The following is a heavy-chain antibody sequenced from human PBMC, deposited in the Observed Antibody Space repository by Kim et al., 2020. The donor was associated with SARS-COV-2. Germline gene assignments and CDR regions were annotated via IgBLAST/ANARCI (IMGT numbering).Heavy chain of an antibody. Sequence: GGSLRLSCAASGFTFSSYAMSWVRLAPGKGLEWVSAISTSGSTIHYADSVKGRFTISRDNSKNTLYLQMNSLRAEDTAVYYCAKDGWGYGDYWGQGTLVTVSP. J-gene: IGHJ4*02. CDR2: ISTSGSTI. D-gene: IGHD5-12*01. V-gene: IGHV3-23*01. CDR1: GFTFSSYA. CDR3: AKDGWGYGDY.